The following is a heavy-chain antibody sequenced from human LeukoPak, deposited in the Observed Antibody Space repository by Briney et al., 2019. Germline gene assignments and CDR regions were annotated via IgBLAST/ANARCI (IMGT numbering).Heavy chain of an antibody. J-gene: IGHJ4*02. Sequence: GGSLRLSCAASGFTFSSYWMHWVRDTRGKGLVGVSRIKGDRSSTSYADSVKGRFTISRDNAKNTLYLQMNSLRAEDTAVYYCARDGYSFGHDFDYWGQGTLVTVSS. CDR1: GFTFSSYW. CDR3: ARDGYSFGHDFDY. V-gene: IGHV3-74*01. D-gene: IGHD5-18*01. CDR2: IKGDRSST.